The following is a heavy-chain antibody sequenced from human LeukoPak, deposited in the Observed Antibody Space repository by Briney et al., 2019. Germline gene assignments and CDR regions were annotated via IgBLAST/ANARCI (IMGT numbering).Heavy chain of an antibody. D-gene: IGHD6-19*01. J-gene: IGHJ3*02. CDR3: ASGGRQWLVRINAFDI. V-gene: IGHV4-34*01. CDR2: INHSGST. Sequence: PSETLSLTCAVYGGSFSGYYWSWIRQPPGKGLEWIGEINHSGSTNYNPSLKSRVTISVDTSKNQFSLKLSSVTAADTAVYYCASGGRQWLVRINAFDIWGQGTMVTVSS. CDR1: GGSFSGYY.